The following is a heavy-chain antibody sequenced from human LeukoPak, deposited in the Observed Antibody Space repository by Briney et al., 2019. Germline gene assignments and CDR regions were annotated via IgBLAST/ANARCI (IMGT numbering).Heavy chain of an antibody. J-gene: IGHJ5*02. Sequence: SETLSLTCAVYGGSFSGYYWSWIRQPPGKGLEWIGEINHSGSTYYNPSLKSRVTISVDTSKNQFSLKLSSVTAADTAVYYCARHKGVYEYSGYDLGGWFDPWGQGTLVTVSS. D-gene: IGHD5-12*01. CDR3: ARHKGVYEYSGYDLGGWFDP. CDR2: INHSGST. CDR1: GGSFSGYY. V-gene: IGHV4-34*01.